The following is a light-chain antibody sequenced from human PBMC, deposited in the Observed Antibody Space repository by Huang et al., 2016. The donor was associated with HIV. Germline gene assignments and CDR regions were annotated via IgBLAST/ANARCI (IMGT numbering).Light chain of an antibody. J-gene: IGKJ1*01. Sequence: DIQMTQSPSSLSASLGDRVAITCRASQGISNSLAWYQQKPGKAPKLLLYAASKLEGGVTSRFSGSGAGAVYTLTISSLQPEDVAVYHCQQYHGVPWTFGQGTKVEVK. CDR3: QQYHGVPWT. CDR2: AAS. V-gene: IGKV1-NL1*01. CDR1: QGISNS.